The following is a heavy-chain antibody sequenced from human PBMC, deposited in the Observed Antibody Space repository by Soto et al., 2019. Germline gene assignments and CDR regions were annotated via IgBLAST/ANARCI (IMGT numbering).Heavy chain of an antibody. CDR2: IWYDGSNK. V-gene: IGHV3-33*01. CDR3: ARDGVFYDFWSGYYTGLDNYYGMDV. D-gene: IGHD3-3*01. Sequence: AGGSLRLSCAASGFTFSSYGMHWVRQAPGKGLEWVAVIWYDGSNKYYADSVKGRFSISRDNSKNTLYLQMNSLRAEDTAVYYCARDGVFYDFWSGYYTGLDNYYGMDVWGQGTTVTVSS. CDR1: GFTFSSYG. J-gene: IGHJ6*02.